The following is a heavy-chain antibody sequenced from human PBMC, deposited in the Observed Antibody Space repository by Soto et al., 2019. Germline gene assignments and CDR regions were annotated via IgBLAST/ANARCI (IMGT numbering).Heavy chain of an antibody. D-gene: IGHD5-18*01. J-gene: IGHJ6*02. Sequence: DVHLLESGGGLVQPGGCLRLSCVASGLAFSAYDMSWVRQGQGKGLEWVSGISESGSGTYYADSVKGRFIISRDNSKNTLYLQMSSLRAEDTAVYYCAKDTAPQVVWDQGTTVTVSS. V-gene: IGHV3-23*01. CDR1: GLAFSAYD. CDR3: AKDTAPQVV. CDR2: ISESGSGT.